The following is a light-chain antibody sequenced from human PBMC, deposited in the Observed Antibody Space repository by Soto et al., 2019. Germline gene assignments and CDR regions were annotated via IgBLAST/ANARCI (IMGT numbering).Light chain of an antibody. CDR2: EVS. CDR3: GEFAGSPVV. CDR1: SSDVGEENY. V-gene: IGLV2-8*01. Sequence: QSVLTQPPSASGSPGQSVTITCSGTSSDVGEENYVSWYQQHPGKVPKLILYEVSKRPSGVPDRFSGSRSGSTASLTVSGLEDEDEADYYCGEFAGSPVVFGGGTKLTVL. J-gene: IGLJ2*01.